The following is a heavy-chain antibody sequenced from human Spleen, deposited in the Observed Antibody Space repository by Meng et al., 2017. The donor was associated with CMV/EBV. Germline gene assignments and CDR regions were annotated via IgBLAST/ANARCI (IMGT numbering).Heavy chain of an antibody. J-gene: IGHJ4*02. CDR2: LMPILSIA. D-gene: IGHD1-26*01. CDR1: GGTLSSYA. Sequence: CKACGGTLSSYAISWVRQTPGQGLEWLGGLMPILSIAKDAQKFQDRVTITAEKCTSTAYQALSSMRSEDTAVYYCARVVGATQVDYWGQGTLVTVSS. CDR3: ARVVGATQVDY. V-gene: IGHV1-69*10.